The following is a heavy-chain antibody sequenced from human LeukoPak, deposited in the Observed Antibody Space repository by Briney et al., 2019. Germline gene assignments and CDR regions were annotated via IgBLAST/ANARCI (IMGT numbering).Heavy chain of an antibody. CDR3: ASESNLVPPAYYYGMDV. J-gene: IGHJ6*02. V-gene: IGHV3-33*08. Sequence: GGSLRLSCEVSGFNFSSYGMHWVRQAPGKGLEWVAVIWYDGSNKYYADSVKGRFTISRDNSMNTLYLQMNSLRAEDTAVYYCASESNLVPPAYYYGMDVWGQGTTVTVSS. D-gene: IGHD1-14*01. CDR1: GFNFSSYG. CDR2: IWYDGSNK.